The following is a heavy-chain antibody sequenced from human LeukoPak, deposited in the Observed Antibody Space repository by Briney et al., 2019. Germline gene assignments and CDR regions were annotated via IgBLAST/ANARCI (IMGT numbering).Heavy chain of an antibody. Sequence: SETLFLTCAVSGDSLRSSNWWSWVRQPPGKGLEWIGEIYHSGTTNYNPSLKSRVTISMDTSKNQFSLNLRSVTAADTAVYYCANKVYCSTTSCYHAGFWGQGTLVTVSS. D-gene: IGHD2-2*01. CDR2: IYHSGTT. CDR1: GDSLRSSNW. V-gene: IGHV4-4*02. CDR3: ANKVYCSTTSCYHAGF. J-gene: IGHJ4*02.